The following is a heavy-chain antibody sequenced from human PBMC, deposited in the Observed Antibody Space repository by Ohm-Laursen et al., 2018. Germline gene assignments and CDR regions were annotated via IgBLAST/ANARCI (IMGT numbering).Heavy chain of an antibody. J-gene: IGHJ1*01. CDR1: GFSFSSYA. V-gene: IGHV3-23*01. Sequence: SLRLSCAASGFSFSSYAVTWVRQAPGKGLEWVSAIGGDDRTHYADSVKGRFTISKDKSKNMLYLQMNSLRAEDTAVYYCAKVPRYCSGGSCRGGYFQYWGQGTLVTVSS. CDR2: IGGDDRT. D-gene: IGHD2-15*01. CDR3: AKVPRYCSGGSCRGGYFQY.